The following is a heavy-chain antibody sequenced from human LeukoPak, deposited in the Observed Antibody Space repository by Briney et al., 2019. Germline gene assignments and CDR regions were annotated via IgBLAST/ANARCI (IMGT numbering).Heavy chain of an antibody. J-gene: IGHJ4*02. V-gene: IGHV3-33*01. CDR3: ARDRQDLWSGYPKYYFDY. Sequence: PGRSLRLSCVASGFTFSSYGVHWVRQAPGKGLEWVAVIWYDGSNKYYADSVKGRFTISRDNPKNTLYLQMNSLRAEDTAVYYCARDRQDLWSGYPKYYFDYWGQGTLVTVSS. CDR2: IWYDGSNK. D-gene: IGHD3-3*01. CDR1: GFTFSSYG.